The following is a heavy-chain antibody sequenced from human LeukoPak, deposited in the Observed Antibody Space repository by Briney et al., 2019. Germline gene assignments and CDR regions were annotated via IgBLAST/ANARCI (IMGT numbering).Heavy chain of an antibody. J-gene: IGHJ3*02. CDR2: MDGNSGKT. CDR3: ARLYYYASSGYDALDI. CDR1: GYTFTSYD. D-gene: IGHD3-22*01. V-gene: IGHV1-8*01. Sequence: VSVKVSCKTSGYTFTSYDINWVRQATGQGHEWMGGMDGNSGKTAYAQKFLGRVTITRNTSISTAYMELSSLRSEDTAVYYCARLYYYASSGYDALDIWGQGTMVTVSS.